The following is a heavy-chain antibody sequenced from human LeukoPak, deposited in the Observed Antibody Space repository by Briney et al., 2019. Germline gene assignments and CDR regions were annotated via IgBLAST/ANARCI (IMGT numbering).Heavy chain of an antibody. CDR2: ISTHNGDT. CDR3: ARDDLVVTAAFGFDP. D-gene: IGHD2-2*01. V-gene: IGHV1-18*01. CDR1: GYTFTNYG. J-gene: IGHJ5*02. Sequence: VASVKVSCKASGYTFTNYGISWVRQAPGQGLEWMGWISTHNGDTIYAQKFQGRVTMTTATSTRTAYMELRSLRSDDTAVYYCARDDLVVTAAFGFDPWGQGTLVTVSS.